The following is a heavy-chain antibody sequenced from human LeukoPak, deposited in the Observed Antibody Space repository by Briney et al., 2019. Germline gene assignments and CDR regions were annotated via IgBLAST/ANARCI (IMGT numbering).Heavy chain of an antibody. CDR2: IYYTGTT. CDR3: AMSGSPLSYYYYMDV. D-gene: IGHD1-26*01. CDR1: GGSISSYY. Sequence: SETLSLTCTVSGGSISSYYWSWIRQPPGKGLEWIGYIYYTGTTNYNPSLKSRVTISVDTSKNQFSVKLSSVTAADTAVYYCAMSGSPLSYYYYMDVWGKGTTVTISS. V-gene: IGHV4-59*01. J-gene: IGHJ6*03.